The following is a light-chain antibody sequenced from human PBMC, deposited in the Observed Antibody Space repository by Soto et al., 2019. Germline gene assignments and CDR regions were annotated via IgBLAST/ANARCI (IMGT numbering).Light chain of an antibody. V-gene: IGKV3-20*01. CDR1: QSVSSSY. Sequence: EIVLTHSPGTLSLSPVERATLSFSASQSVSSSYLAWYQQKPGQAPRLLIYGASSRATGIPDRFSGSGSGTDFTLTISRLEPEDFAVYYCQQYGSSPPWTFGQGTRWIS. CDR3: QQYGSSPPWT. J-gene: IGKJ1*01. CDR2: GAS.